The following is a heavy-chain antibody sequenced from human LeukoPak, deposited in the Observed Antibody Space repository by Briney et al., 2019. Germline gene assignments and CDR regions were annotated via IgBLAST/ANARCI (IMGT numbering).Heavy chain of an antibody. V-gene: IGHV3-23*01. D-gene: IGHD6-13*01. CDR2: ISGSGGTT. Sequence: GGSLRLSCAASGFIFSSHAMSWVRQAPGKGLEWVSCISGSGGTTYYADSVKGRFTISRDNSKNTLYLQMNSLRAEDTAVYYCAKAAGSSSWYWGSDYWGQGTLVTVSS. J-gene: IGHJ4*02. CDR3: AKAAGSSSWYWGSDY. CDR1: GFIFSSHA.